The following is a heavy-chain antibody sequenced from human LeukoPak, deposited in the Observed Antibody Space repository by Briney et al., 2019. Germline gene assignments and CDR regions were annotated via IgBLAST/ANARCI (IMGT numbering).Heavy chain of an antibody. D-gene: IGHD1-26*01. J-gene: IGHJ4*02. V-gene: IGHV3-48*01. Sequence: GGSLRLSCAASGFTFSTYSMNWVRQAPGKGLEWLSYITSTSDTIYYADSVKGRFTISRDNAKNSLYLQMNSLRAEDTAVYYCASFPWDLRPTWGQGTLVTVSS. CDR2: ITSTSDTI. CDR1: GFTFSTYS. CDR3: ASFPWDLRPT.